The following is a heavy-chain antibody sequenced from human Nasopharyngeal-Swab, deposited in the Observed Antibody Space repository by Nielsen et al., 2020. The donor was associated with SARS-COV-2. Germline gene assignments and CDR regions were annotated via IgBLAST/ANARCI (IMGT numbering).Heavy chain of an antibody. D-gene: IGHD2-15*01. CDR3: ARDPADCSGGSCEAR. CDR2: IIPIFGTA. Sequence: WVRQAPGQRLEWMGGIIPIFGTANYAQKFQGRVTITADESTSTAYMELSSLRSEDTAVYYCARDPADCSGGSCEARWGQGTLVTVSS. V-gene: IGHV1-69*01. J-gene: IGHJ4*02.